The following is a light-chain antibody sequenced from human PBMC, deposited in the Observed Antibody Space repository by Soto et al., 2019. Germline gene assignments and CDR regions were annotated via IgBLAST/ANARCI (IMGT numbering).Light chain of an antibody. J-gene: IGLJ1*01. CDR3: TSYTITSPYV. CDR1: SSDIGRYNF. Sequence: SALTQPASMSGSPGQSITISCTGTSSDIGRYNFVSWYQHHPGKAPKLIIYEATKRPSGVSYRFSGSKSGNTASLTISGLQAEDEADYSCTSYTITSPYVFGTGTKVTV. V-gene: IGLV2-14*01. CDR2: EAT.